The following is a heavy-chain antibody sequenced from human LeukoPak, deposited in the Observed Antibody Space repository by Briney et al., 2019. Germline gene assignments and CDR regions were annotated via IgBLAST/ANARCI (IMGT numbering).Heavy chain of an antibody. CDR1: GYSISSGYY. CDR2: IYHSGST. D-gene: IGHD2-21*02. J-gene: IGHJ4*02. V-gene: IGHV4-38-2*02. CDR3: ARDMAVTYIDY. Sequence: SETLSLTCTVSGYSISSGYYWGWIRQPPGKGLEWIGSIYHSGSTYYNPSLKSRVTISVDTSKNQFSLKLSSVTAADTAVYYCARDMAVTYIDYWGQGTLVTVSS.